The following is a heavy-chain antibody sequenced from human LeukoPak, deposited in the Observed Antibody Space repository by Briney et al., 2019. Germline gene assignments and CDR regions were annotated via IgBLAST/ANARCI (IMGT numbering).Heavy chain of an antibody. CDR2: IFSGGST. J-gene: IGHJ3*02. CDR3: ARGRRWDLLVSLIDASDI. CDR1: GXSVSSNF. D-gene: IGHD4-23*01. Sequence: GGSLRLSCAASGXSVSSNFMTWVRQAPGKGLEWVSVIFSGGSTYYADSVKGRFTISRDNSKNTLYLQMNSLRAEDTAVYFCARGRRWDLLVSLIDASDIWGQGTIVTVSS. V-gene: IGHV3-53*01.